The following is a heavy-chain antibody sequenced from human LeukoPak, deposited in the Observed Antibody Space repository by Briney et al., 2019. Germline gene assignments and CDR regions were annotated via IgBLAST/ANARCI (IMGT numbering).Heavy chain of an antibody. V-gene: IGHV1-46*01. J-gene: IGHJ4*02. CDR3: ARARSWFGDFDY. CDR1: GYTFTSYY. D-gene: IGHD6-13*01. Sequence: ASVKVSCKASGYTFTSYYMHWVRQAPGQGLEWMGIINPSGGSTSYAQKFQGRVTMTKDTSTSTVYMELSSVRSDDTAFYYCARARSWFGDFDYWGQGTLVTVSS. CDR2: INPSGGST.